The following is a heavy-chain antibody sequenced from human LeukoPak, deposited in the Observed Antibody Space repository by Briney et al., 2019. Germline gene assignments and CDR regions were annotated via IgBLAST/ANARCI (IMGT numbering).Heavy chain of an antibody. CDR1: GYIFTAYY. D-gene: IGHD3-10*01. CDR3: ARDTSYGSGSYWFDP. Sequence: ASVKVSCKASGYIFTAYYMHWVRQAPGQGLEWMGWINPNSGGTNYAQKFQGRVTMTRDTSISTAYTELSRLRSDDTAVYYCARDTSYGSGSYWFDPWGQGTLVTVSS. CDR2: INPNSGGT. V-gene: IGHV1-2*02. J-gene: IGHJ5*02.